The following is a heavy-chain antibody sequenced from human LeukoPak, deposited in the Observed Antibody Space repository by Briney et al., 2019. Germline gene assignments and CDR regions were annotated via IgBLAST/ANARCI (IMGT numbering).Heavy chain of an antibody. CDR3: TTFYDFWSGYHSSDY. D-gene: IGHD3-3*01. Sequence: KAGGSLRLSCAASGFTFGSYAMNWVRQAPGKGLEWVGRIKSKTDGGTTDYAAPVRGRFTISRDDSKNTLYLQMNSLKTEDTAVYYCTTFYDFWSGYHSSDYWGQGTLVTVSS. CDR2: IKSKTDGGTT. CDR1: GFTFGSYA. V-gene: IGHV3-15*07. J-gene: IGHJ4*02.